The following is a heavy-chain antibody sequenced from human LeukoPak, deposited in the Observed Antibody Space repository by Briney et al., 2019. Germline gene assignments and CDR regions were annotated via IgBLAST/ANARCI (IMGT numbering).Heavy chain of an antibody. CDR3: AKEVIAAGGNFEY. D-gene: IGHD6-13*01. J-gene: IGHJ4*02. CDR2: ISYDGNNK. V-gene: IGHV3-30*18. Sequence: PGGSLRLSCAASGFTFSTSIMHWVRQAQAKGLEWVSVISYDGNNKYYADSVKGRFTISRDNSKSTLYVQMNSLRAEDTAVYYCAKEVIAAGGNFEYWGQGTLVTVSS. CDR1: GFTFSTSI.